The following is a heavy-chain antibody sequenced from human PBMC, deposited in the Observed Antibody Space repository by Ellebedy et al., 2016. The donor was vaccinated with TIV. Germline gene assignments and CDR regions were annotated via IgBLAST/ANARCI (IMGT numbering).Heavy chain of an antibody. CDR3: AKDKGRYNWNDVEYYFDY. J-gene: IGHJ4*02. Sequence: GESLKISCAASGFTFSSCAMSWVRQAPGKGLEWVSAISGSGGSTYYADSVKGRFTISRDNSKNTLYLQMNSLRAEDTAVYYCAKDKGRYNWNDVEYYFDYWGQGTLVTVSS. CDR2: ISGSGGST. CDR1: GFTFSSCA. V-gene: IGHV3-23*01. D-gene: IGHD1-1*01.